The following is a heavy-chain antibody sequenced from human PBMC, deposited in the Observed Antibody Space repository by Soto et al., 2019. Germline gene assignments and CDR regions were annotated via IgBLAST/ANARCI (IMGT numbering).Heavy chain of an antibody. CDR2: ISDDSSYI. CDR1: GFMFSAYT. J-gene: IGHJ1*01. CDR3: ATPYYFNH. D-gene: IGHD3-16*01. V-gene: IGHV3-21*06. Sequence: GGSLRLSCAASGFMFSAYTMNWVRQAPGKGLEWLSSISDDSSYIDYADSLRGRFTVSRDNARNSLYLQIDSLGVEDTAVYYCATPYYFNHWGPGTPVTVSS.